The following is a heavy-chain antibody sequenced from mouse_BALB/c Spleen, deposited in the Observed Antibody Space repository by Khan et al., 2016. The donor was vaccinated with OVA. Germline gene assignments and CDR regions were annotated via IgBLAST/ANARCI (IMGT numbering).Heavy chain of an antibody. CDR1: GYSITSDYA. D-gene: IGHD1-1*02. CDR3: ARIKGVDFDY. V-gene: IGHV3-2*02. Sequence: QLEESGPGLVKPSQSLSLTCTVTGYSITSDYAWNWIRQFPGNNLEWMGYISYSGNTKYNPSLKSRISITRDTSKNQFFLQLNSVTIEDTATYYCARIKGVDFDYWGQGTTLTVSS. CDR2: ISYSGNT. J-gene: IGHJ2*01.